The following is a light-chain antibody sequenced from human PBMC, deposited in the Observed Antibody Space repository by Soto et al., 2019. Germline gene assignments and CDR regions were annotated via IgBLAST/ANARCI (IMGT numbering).Light chain of an antibody. CDR3: QSYDSSLSGYV. CDR2: GNS. V-gene: IGLV1-40*01. CDR1: SSKIGAGYD. Sequence: QAVLTQPPPVSWGPGQRGTLSCTGSSSKIGAGYDVHWYQQLPGTAPKLLIYGNSNRPSGVPDRFSGSKSGTSASLAITGLQAEDEADYYCQSYDSSLSGYVFGTGTKVTVL. J-gene: IGLJ1*01.